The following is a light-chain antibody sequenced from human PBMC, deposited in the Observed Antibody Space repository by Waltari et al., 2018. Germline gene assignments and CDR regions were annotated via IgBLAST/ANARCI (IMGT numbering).Light chain of an antibody. Sequence: ERVMTQSTAIMSVSPGERATLSCRASQSVSSNLAWYQQKPGQAPRLLIYGASTRATGIPARFSGSGSGTEFTLTISSLQSEDSAVYYCQQYHDWLPIPFGQVTRLEIK. CDR1: QSVSSN. J-gene: IGKJ5*01. CDR3: QQYHDWLPIP. CDR2: GAS. V-gene: IGKV3-15*01.